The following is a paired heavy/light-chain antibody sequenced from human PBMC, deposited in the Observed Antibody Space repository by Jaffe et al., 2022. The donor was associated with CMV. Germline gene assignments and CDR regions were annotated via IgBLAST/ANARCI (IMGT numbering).Heavy chain of an antibody. J-gene: IGHJ2*01. CDR3: AKAAAGYWYFDL. V-gene: IGHV3-23*01. CDR2: ISASGGNT. Sequence: VQLLESGGGFVQRGGSLRLSCAASGFTFSNYAMNWVRQAPGKGLEWVSGISASGGNTYYAGSVKGRFTLSRDNSKNTLYLQMNSLRAEDTAVYYCAKAAAGYWYFDLWGRGTLVTVSS. D-gene: IGHD6-13*01. CDR1: GFTFSNYA.
Light chain of an antibody. V-gene: IGKV4-1*01. CDR1: QSVLYSSSNKNY. J-gene: IGKJ1*01. Sequence: DIVMTQSPDSLAVSLGERATINCKSSQSVLYSSSNKNYLAWYQQKPGQPPKLLIYWASIRESGVPDRFSGSGSGTDFTLTISSLQAEDVAVYYCQQYYSSPRTFGQGTKVEIK. CDR3: QQYYSSPRT. CDR2: WAS.